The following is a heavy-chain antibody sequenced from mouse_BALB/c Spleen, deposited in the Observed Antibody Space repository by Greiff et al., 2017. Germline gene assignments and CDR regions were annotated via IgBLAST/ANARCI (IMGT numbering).Heavy chain of an antibody. CDR2: ISYDGSN. J-gene: IGHJ4*01. CDR3: ADYGYAMDY. V-gene: IGHV3-6*02. Sequence: EVKVEESGPGLVKPSQSLSLTCSVTGYSITSGYYWNWIRQFPGNKLEWMGYISYDGSNNYNPSLKNRISITRDTSKNQFFLKLNSVTTEDTATYYCADYGYAMDYWGQGTSVTVSS. D-gene: IGHD2-4*01. CDR1: GYSITSGYY.